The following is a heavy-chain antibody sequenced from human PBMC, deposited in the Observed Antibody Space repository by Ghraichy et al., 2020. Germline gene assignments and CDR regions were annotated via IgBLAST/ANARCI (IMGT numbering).Heavy chain of an antibody. CDR1: GYTFTDYY. D-gene: IGHD2-21*01. J-gene: IGHJ4*02. CDR2: LNPKNGDT. CDR3: ARDATGFYHYGIAVVIPPLY. Sequence: ASVKVSCKASGYTFTDYYFHWVRQAPGQGLEWMGWLNPKNGDTDYAPKFQGRITLSGDTSISTAYMDLSRLRSDDTAVYYCARDATGFYHYGIAVVIPPLYWGQGTQVTVSS. V-gene: IGHV1-2*02.